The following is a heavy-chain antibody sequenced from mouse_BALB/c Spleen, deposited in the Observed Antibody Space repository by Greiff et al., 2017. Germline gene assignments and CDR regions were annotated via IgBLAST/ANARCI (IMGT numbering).Heavy chain of an antibody. V-gene: IGHV5-6-5*01. CDR1: GFTFSSYA. J-gene: IGHJ2*01. CDR3: ARVDYLYYFDY. CDR2: ISSGGST. Sequence: EVMLVESGGGLVKPGGSLKLSCAASGFTFSSYAMSWVRQTPEKRLEWVASISSGGSTYYPDSVKGRFTISRDNARNILYLQMSSLRSEDTAMYYCARVDYLYYFDYWGQGTTLTVSS. D-gene: IGHD2-4*01.